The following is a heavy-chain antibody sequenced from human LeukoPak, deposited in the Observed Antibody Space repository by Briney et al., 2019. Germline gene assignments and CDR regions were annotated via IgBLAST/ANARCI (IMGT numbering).Heavy chain of an antibody. CDR1: GGSISSSSYY. V-gene: IGHV4-39*02. CDR3: AREPYCGGDCLYYYYYMDV. Sequence: ETLSLTCTVSGGSISSSSYYWGWIRQPPGKGLEWIGSVNYSGSTYYNPSLKSRVTISVDTSKSQFSLKLSSVTAADTAVYYCAREPYCGGDCLYYYYYMDVWGKGTTVTVSS. D-gene: IGHD2-21*01. J-gene: IGHJ6*03. CDR2: VNYSGST.